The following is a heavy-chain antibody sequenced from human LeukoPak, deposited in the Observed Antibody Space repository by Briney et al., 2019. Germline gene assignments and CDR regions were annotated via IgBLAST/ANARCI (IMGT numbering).Heavy chain of an antibody. V-gene: IGHV1-2*02. J-gene: IGHJ5*02. Sequence: ASVKVSCKASGYAFTDYYMHWVRQAPGQGLEWMGWINPNSGASHSAQKFQGRVTMTRDTSISTAYMELNRLTSDDTAVYFCATCIATTDQYSCLDPWGQGTLVTVSS. CDR1: GYAFTDYY. D-gene: IGHD1-1*01. CDR3: ATCIATTDQYSCLDP. CDR2: INPNSGAS.